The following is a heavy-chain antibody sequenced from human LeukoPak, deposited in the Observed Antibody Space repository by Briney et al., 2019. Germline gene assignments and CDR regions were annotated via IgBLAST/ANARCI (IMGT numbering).Heavy chain of an antibody. D-gene: IGHD3/OR15-3a*01. J-gene: IGHJ4*02. CDR1: GFTFSSYE. V-gene: IGHV3-48*03. CDR2: ISSSGSTI. CDR3: ARDPAGLYYFDY. Sequence: GGSLRLSCAASGFTFSSYEMNWVRQAPGKGLEWVSYISSSGSTIYYADSVKGRFTISRDNAKNSLYLQMDSLRAEDTAVYYCARDPAGLYYFDYWGQGTLVTVSS.